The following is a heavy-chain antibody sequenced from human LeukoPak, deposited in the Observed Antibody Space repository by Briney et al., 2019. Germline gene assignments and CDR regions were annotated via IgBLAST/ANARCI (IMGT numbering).Heavy chain of an antibody. Sequence: ASVKVSFNASGYTFTGNNMPWVRQGPGQGLEWMGWINPNSGGTNYAQKFQGRVTMTRDTSISTAYMELSSLRSEDTAVYYCASSGAQGAFDIWGQGTMVTVSS. V-gene: IGHV1-2*02. CDR2: INPNSGGT. CDR3: ASSGAQGAFDI. D-gene: IGHD3-10*01. J-gene: IGHJ3*02. CDR1: GYTFTGNN.